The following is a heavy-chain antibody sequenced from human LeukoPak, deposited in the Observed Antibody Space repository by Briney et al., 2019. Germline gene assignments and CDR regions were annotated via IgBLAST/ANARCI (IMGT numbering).Heavy chain of an antibody. J-gene: IGHJ3*02. Sequence: PSETLSLTCTVSGGSISSGSYYWSWIRQPAGKGLEWIGRIYTSGSTNCNPSLKSRVTISVDTSKNHFSLKLSSVTAADTAVYYCARDSITMILENAFDIWGQGTMVTVSS. D-gene: IGHD3-22*01. CDR2: IYTSGST. CDR3: ARDSITMILENAFDI. CDR1: GGSISSGSYY. V-gene: IGHV4-61*02.